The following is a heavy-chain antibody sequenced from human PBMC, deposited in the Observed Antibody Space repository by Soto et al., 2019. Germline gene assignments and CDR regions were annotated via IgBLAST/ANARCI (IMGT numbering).Heavy chain of an antibody. CDR1: GFSFSSYG. J-gene: IGHJ4*02. CDR2: IRYDGSNK. D-gene: IGHD3-10*01. V-gene: IGHV3-33*03. Sequence: PGGSLRLSCAASGFSFSSYGMHWVRQAPGKGLEWVSVIRYDGSNKYYADSVKGRFTISRDNSKNTLFLQTSSLRADDTAVYYCALSARGSGSYLSGPPDYWGQGTLVTVSS. CDR3: ALSARGSGSYLSGPPDY.